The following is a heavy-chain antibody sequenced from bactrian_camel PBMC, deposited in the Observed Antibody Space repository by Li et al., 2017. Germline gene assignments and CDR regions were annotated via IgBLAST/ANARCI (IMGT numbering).Heavy chain of an antibody. CDR3: AGKMEGAWCGTTYDIGFEH. V-gene: IGHV3S53*01. J-gene: IGHJ4*01. CDR2: IDSGGST. D-gene: IGHD7*01. CDR1: GYALSYNFSISC. Sequence: HVQLVESGGDSVQAGGSLRLSCVASGYALSYNFSISCMGWSRQAPGKEREWVAGIDSGGSTSYSESVQGRFTISQDNAKKTVYLQMNSMKPEDTAVYYCAGKMEGAWCGTTYDIGFEHWGQGTQVTVS.